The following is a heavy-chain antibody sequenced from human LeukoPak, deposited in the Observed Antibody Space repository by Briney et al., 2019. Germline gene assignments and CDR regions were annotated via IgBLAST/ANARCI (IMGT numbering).Heavy chain of an antibody. J-gene: IGHJ4*02. CDR1: GFTFSSYA. D-gene: IGHD3-22*01. Sequence: GGSLRLSCAASGFTFSSYAMSWVRQAPGKGLEWVSAISGSGGSTYYADSVKGRFTISRDNSKNTPYLQMNSLRAEDTAVYYCAKALSNRITMIVVSGWGQGTLVTVSS. CDR3: AKALSNRITMIVVSG. V-gene: IGHV3-23*01. CDR2: ISGSGGST.